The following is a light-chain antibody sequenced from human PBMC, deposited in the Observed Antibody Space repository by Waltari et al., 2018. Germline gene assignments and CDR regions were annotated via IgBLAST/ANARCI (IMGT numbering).Light chain of an antibody. CDR2: MAS. Sequence: DIQMTQSPSTLSASVGDRVTISCRASQSVGTWLAWYQQKPGKAPKLLIYMASSLESGVPSRFSGSGSGTEFTLTISSLQPDDFATYSCQQYSSFSTFGQGTEV. CDR3: QQYSSFST. V-gene: IGKV1-5*03. J-gene: IGKJ2*01. CDR1: QSVGTW.